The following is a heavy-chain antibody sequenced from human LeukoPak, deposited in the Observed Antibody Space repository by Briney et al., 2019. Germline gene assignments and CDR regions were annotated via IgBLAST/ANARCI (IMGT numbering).Heavy chain of an antibody. Sequence: SETLSLTCTVSGGSISSGGYYWGWIRQHPGKGLEWIGYICYSGSTYYNPSLKSRVTISVDTSKNQFSLKLSSVTAADTAVYYCARDSYSSSHYGMDVWGQGTTVTVSS. V-gene: IGHV4-31*03. CDR1: GGSISSGGYY. CDR3: ARDSYSSSHYGMDV. J-gene: IGHJ6*02. D-gene: IGHD6-6*01. CDR2: ICYSGST.